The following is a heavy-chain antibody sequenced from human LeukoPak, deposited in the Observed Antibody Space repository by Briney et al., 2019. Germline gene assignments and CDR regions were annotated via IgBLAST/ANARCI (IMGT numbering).Heavy chain of an antibody. Sequence: PSETLSLTCTVSGGSISSYYWSWIRQPPGKGLEWIGYIYYSGSTNYNPSLKSRVTISVDTSKNQFSLKLSSVTAADTAVYYCARDQFRYSSSWYFGAFDIWGQGTMVTVSS. CDR3: ARDQFRYSSSWYFGAFDI. D-gene: IGHD6-13*01. V-gene: IGHV4-59*01. CDR2: IYYSGST. CDR1: GGSISSYY. J-gene: IGHJ3*02.